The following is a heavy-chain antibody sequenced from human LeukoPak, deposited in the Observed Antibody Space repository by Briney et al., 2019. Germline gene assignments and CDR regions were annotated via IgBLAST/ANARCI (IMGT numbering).Heavy chain of an antibody. D-gene: IGHD1-1*01. J-gene: IGHJ6*02. CDR2: INHEGGGI. CDR3: ATYINWVAGDV. V-gene: IGHV3-7*01. Sequence: GGSVRLFCAACGFTFSESWMTWVRQVPGQGLEWVAHINHEGGGIQYVDSVKGRFTISRDNAKVSVYPQMNSLRAEDTAIYHCATYINWVAGDVWGQGTTVIVSS. CDR1: GFTFSESW.